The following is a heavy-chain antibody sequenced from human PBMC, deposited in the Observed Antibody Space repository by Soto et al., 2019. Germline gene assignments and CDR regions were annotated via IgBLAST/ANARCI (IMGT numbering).Heavy chain of an antibody. CDR2: ISYDGSNK. Sequence: QVQLVESGGGVVQPGRSLRLSCAASGFTFSSYGMHWVRQAPGKGLEWVAVISYDGSNKYYADSVKGRFTISRDNSKNTLYLPMNSLRAEDTAVYYCAKDPTMIRGYGMDVWGQGTTVTVSS. CDR1: GFTFSSYG. V-gene: IGHV3-30*18. J-gene: IGHJ6*02. D-gene: IGHD3-22*01. CDR3: AKDPTMIRGYGMDV.